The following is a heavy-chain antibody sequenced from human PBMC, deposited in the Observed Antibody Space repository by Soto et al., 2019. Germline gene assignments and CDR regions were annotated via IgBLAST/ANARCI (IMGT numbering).Heavy chain of an antibody. D-gene: IGHD3-3*01. CDR1: GFTFSSYA. V-gene: IGHV3-23*01. CDR2: ISGSGSST. J-gene: IGHJ4*02. CDR3: ARAENYDFWSGYLPFDY. Sequence: GGSLRLSCAASGFTFSSYAMSWVRQAPGKGLEWVSAISGSGSSTYYADSVKGRFTISRDNSKNTLYLQMNSLRAEDTAVYYCARAENYDFWSGYLPFDYWGQGTLVTVSS.